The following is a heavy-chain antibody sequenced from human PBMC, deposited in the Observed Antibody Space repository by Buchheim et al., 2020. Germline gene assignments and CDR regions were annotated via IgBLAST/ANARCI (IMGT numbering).Heavy chain of an antibody. CDR3: ASLPSGDYVIDYYYGMDV. J-gene: IGHJ6*02. Sequence: EVQLVESGGGLVQPGGSLRLSCAASGFTFSSYSMNWVRQAPGKGLEWVSYISSSSSTIYYADSVKGRFTIYRDNAKNSLYMQMNSLRAEDTAVYYCASLPSGDYVIDYYYGMDVWGQGTT. D-gene: IGHD4-17*01. CDR2: ISSSSSTI. V-gene: IGHV3-48*01. CDR1: GFTFSSYS.